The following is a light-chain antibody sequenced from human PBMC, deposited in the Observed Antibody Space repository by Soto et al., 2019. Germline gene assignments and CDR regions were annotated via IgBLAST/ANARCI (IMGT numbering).Light chain of an antibody. Sequence: QSVLTQPASVSGSPGQSITISCTGTSSDVGGYNYVSWYQQHPGKAPKLMIYDVSNRPSGVSNRFSGSKSGNTASLTISGLQAEDEADYYCNSYTRSSTLGVFGTGTKVPVL. J-gene: IGLJ1*01. CDR1: SSDVGGYNY. CDR3: NSYTRSSTLGV. CDR2: DVS. V-gene: IGLV2-14*03.